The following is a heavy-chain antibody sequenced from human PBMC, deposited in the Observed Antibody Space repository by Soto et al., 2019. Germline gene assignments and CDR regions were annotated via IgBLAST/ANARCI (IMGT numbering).Heavy chain of an antibody. Sequence: EVQLVESGGGLVKPGGSLRLSCAASGFTFSSYSMNWVRQAPGKGLEWVSSISSSSFSINYAASVKGRFSISRDNAQNSLHLQMNNLRAEDTAVYYCARNESSNIYGMEVWGQGTTVTVSS. CDR2: ISSSSFSI. J-gene: IGHJ6*02. CDR3: ARNESSNIYGMEV. D-gene: IGHD6-6*01. V-gene: IGHV3-21*02. CDR1: GFTFSSYS.